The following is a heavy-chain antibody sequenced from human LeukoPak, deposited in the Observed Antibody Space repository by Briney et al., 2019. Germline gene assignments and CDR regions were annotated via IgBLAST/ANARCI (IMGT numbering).Heavy chain of an antibody. CDR3: ATEIAAYNAFDI. D-gene: IGHD6-13*01. Sequence: KPSETLSLTCTVSGGSISSYYWSWIRQPAGKGLEWIGRIYTSGSTNYNPSLKSRVTISVDTSKNQFSLKLSSVTAADTAVYYCATEIAAYNAFDIWGQGTMVTVSS. V-gene: IGHV4-4*07. CDR2: IYTSGST. CDR1: GGSISSYY. J-gene: IGHJ3*02.